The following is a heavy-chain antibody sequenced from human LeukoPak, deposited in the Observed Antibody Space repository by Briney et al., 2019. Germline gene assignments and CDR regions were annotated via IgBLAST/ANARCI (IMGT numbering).Heavy chain of an antibody. Sequence: PSETLSLTCTVSGGSISSVSDYWSWIRQPAGKGLEWIGHIYTSGSSNYNPSLKSRVTISIDPSKNQFSLKLSSVTAADTALYYCARKGLGSSPMTTWGQGTLVTVSS. D-gene: IGHD3-10*01. J-gene: IGHJ5*02. CDR1: GGSISSVSDY. CDR2: IYTSGSS. V-gene: IGHV4-61*09. CDR3: ARKGLGSSPMTT.